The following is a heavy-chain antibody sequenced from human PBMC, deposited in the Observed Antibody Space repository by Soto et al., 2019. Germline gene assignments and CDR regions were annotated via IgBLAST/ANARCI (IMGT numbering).Heavy chain of an antibody. Sequence: PGGSLRLSCEASNFDFSTYNMDWVRQAPGKGLEWIAYISTTGFTIHYADSVRGRFTITRDNDRNSLYLEMNSLRDDDTAVYYCARDRCYDGSCYSASDYWGQGTLVTVSS. J-gene: IGHJ4*02. CDR2: ISTTGFTI. V-gene: IGHV3-48*02. CDR3: ARDRCYDGSCYSASDY. CDR1: NFDFSTYN. D-gene: IGHD2-15*01.